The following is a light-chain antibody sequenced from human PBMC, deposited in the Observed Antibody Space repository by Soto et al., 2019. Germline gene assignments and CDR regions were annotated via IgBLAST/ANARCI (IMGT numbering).Light chain of an antibody. Sequence: DIQMTQSPSSLSASVGDRVTITCRASQSISSYLNWYQQKPGKAPKLLIYAASSLQSGVPSRFSGSGSGKDFTLTISCLKSEDFATYYCQQYYSYPRTFGQGTKVDIK. CDR2: AAS. V-gene: IGKV1-39*01. J-gene: IGKJ2*01. CDR1: QSISSY. CDR3: QQYYSYPRT.